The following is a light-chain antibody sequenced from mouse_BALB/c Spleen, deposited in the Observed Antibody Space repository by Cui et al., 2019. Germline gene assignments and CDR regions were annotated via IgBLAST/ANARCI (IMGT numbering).Light chain of an antibody. CDR1: QGISGN. CDR2: CTS. J-gene: IGKJ2*01. V-gene: IGKV9-123*01. CDR3: LQRNAYPYT. Sequence: VQWIQSPSSVVASRGDRVSHSCRASQGISGNLEWYQQKPGGTLKLLIYCTSNLASGVPSRFSGSGSGSDFSLTISSLESEDLADYYCLQRNAYPYTFGGGTKLEIK.